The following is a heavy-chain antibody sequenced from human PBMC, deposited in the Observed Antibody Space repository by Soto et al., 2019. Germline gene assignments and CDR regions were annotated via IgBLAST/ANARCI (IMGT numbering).Heavy chain of an antibody. D-gene: IGHD1-20*01. V-gene: IGHV1-69*13. CDR3: ARGSQLTGPRPHVQYYFDY. J-gene: IGHJ4*02. Sequence: SADVCCKASRGTFSFYAISWVRQSPGQGLEWMGGIIPIFGTANYAQKFQGRVTITADESTRTAYMELSSMRSEDTAVYYCARGSQLTGPRPHVQYYFDYWGQGTLLTRSS. CDR2: IIPIFGTA. CDR1: RGTFSFYA.